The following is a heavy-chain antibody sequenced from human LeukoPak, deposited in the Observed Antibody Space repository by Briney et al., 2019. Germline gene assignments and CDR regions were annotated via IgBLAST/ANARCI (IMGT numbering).Heavy chain of an antibody. J-gene: IGHJ5*02. CDR2: IYHSGST. CDR3: ARDRPYYFGSGSYYNPTYNWFDP. V-gene: IGHV4-59*01. CDR1: GSSISRYY. Sequence: SETLSLTCTVSGSSISRYYWSWLRQPPGKGLGWIGYIYHSGSTNYSPSLKSRVTISLDTSKNQFSLNLSSVTAADTAVYYCARDRPYYFGSGSYYNPTYNWFDPWGQGTLVTVSS. D-gene: IGHD3-10*01.